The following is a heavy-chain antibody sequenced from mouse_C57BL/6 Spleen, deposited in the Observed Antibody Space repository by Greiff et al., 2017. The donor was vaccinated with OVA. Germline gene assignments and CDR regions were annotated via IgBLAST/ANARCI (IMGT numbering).Heavy chain of an antibody. D-gene: IGHD2-2*01. J-gene: IGHJ3*01. CDR1: GYAFSSSW. CDR2: IYPGDGDT. V-gene: IGHV1-82*01. CDR3: ARYGYDATNPAWFAY. Sequence: QVPLQQSGPELVKPGASVKISCKASGYAFSSSWMNWVKQRPGKGLEWIGRIYPGDGDTNYNGKFKGKATLTVDKSSSTAYMELRSLTSEDAAVYYCARYGYDATNPAWFAYWGQGTLVTVSA.